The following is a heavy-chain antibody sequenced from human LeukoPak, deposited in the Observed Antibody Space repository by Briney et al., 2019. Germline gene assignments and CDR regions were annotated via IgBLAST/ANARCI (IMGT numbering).Heavy chain of an antibody. CDR1: GYTFTSYY. D-gene: IGHD3-10*01. V-gene: IGHV1-46*01. CDR3: ARDLGNAMVRGVIIHTYNWFDP. J-gene: IGHJ5*02. CDR2: INPSGGST. Sequence: ASVKVSCKASGYTFTSYYMHWVRQAPGQGLEWMGIINPSGGSTSYAQKFQGRVTMTRDTSTITVYMELSSLRSEDTAVYYCARDLGNAMVRGVIIHTYNWFDPWGQGTLVTVSS.